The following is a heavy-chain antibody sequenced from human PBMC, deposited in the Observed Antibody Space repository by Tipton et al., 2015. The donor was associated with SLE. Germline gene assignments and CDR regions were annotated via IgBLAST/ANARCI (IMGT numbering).Heavy chain of an antibody. CDR2: ISYDGDNK. Sequence: RSLRLSCAASGFIFSDYAMHWVRQAPDKGLEWLTVISYDGDNKYYADSLKGRFTISRDNSKNTLSLQMDSLSAEDTAVYYCASSYCTNAVCYDYWGQGTLVTVSS. CDR1: GFIFSDYA. V-gene: IGHV3-30-3*01. J-gene: IGHJ4*02. D-gene: IGHD2-8*01. CDR3: ASSYCTNAVCYDY.